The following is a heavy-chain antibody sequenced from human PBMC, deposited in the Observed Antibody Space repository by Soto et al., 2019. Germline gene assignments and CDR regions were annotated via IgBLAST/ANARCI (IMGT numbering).Heavy chain of an antibody. CDR1: GGSISSRGYY. CDR3: ARHAWPTSYSYDGVGI. CDR2: MYYSGST. J-gene: IGHJ6*02. V-gene: IGHV4-39*01. Sequence: QLQLQESGPGLVKPSETLSLTCTVSGGSISSRGYYWGWIRQPPGKGLEWIVSMYYSGSTYCNPSLKSRVTTSVDTSKNQCSLKMTSVTAADTAVYYCARHAWPTSYSYDGVGIWGQGTTVTVSS.